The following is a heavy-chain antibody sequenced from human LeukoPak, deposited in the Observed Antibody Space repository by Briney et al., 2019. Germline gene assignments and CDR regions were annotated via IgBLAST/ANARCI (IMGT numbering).Heavy chain of an antibody. V-gene: IGHV1-2*02. CDR2: INPNSGGT. Sequence: ASVTVSCKASGYTFTGYFMHWVRQAPGQGLEWMGWINPNSGGTNYAQKFQGRVTMTRDTSISTAYMELSRLRSDDTAVYYCARSPRSRDGYKAFDYWGQGTLVTVSS. CDR3: ARSPRSRDGYKAFDY. D-gene: IGHD5-24*01. CDR1: GYTFTGYF. J-gene: IGHJ4*02.